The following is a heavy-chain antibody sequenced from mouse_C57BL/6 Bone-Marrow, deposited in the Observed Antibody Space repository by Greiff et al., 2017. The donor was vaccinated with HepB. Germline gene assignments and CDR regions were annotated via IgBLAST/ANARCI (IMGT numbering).Heavy chain of an antibody. J-gene: IGHJ2*01. V-gene: IGHV1-59*01. D-gene: IGHD1-1*01. Sequence: QVQLQQPGAELVRPGTSVKLSCKASGYTFTSYWMHWVKQRPGQGLEWIGVIDPSDSYTNYNQKFKGKATLTVDTPSSTAYMQLSSLTSEDSAVYYCARPLRYYGSSGYYFDYWGQGTTLTVSS. CDR1: GYTFTSYW. CDR2: IDPSDSYT. CDR3: ARPLRYYGSSGYYFDY.